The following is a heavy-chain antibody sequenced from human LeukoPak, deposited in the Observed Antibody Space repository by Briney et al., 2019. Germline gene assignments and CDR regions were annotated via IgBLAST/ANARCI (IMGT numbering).Heavy chain of an antibody. J-gene: IGHJ6*03. Sequence: PSETLSLTCAVYGGSFRGYYWSWIRQPPGKGLEWIGEINHSGSTNYNPSLKSRVTISVDTSKNQFSLKLSSVTAADTAVYYCARGITMVRGVTNYYMDVWGKGTTVTVSS. CDR2: INHSGST. CDR3: ARGITMVRGVTNYYMDV. D-gene: IGHD3-10*01. V-gene: IGHV4-34*01. CDR1: GGSFRGYY.